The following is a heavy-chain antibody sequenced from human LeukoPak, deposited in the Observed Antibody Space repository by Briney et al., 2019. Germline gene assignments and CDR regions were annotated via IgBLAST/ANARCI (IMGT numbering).Heavy chain of an antibody. CDR1: QFSISYDW. CDR3: VRGSGWFFGL. Sequence: GGSLRLSCAASQFSISYDWMHWVRQAPGKGLEWVASIKEDGRDIHYLDSVKGRFSISRDNAKNSLYLEMNTLGAEDTAVYYCVRGSGWFFGLWGQGSLVTVSS. D-gene: IGHD6-19*01. V-gene: IGHV3-7*01. J-gene: IGHJ4*02. CDR2: IKEDGRDI.